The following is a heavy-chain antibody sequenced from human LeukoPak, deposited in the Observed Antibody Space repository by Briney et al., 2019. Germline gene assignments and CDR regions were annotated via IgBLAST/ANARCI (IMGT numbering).Heavy chain of an antibody. CDR3: ARPPRDLVSAAPFDY. V-gene: IGHV1-2*02. D-gene: IGHD2-2*01. J-gene: IGHJ4*02. CDR1: VYSFSVYY. Sequence: GASVKVSCTASVYSFSVYYIQWLRQVPGQGLEWVGWILPHSGDTYYAQKFRGRVTMTTDTSINTAYMELSRLQSDDTAIYFCARPPRDLVSAAPFDYWGQGTLVAVSS. CDR2: ILPHSGDT.